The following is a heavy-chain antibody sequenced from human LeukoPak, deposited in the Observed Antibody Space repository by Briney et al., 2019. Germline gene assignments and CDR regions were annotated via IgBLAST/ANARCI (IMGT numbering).Heavy chain of an antibody. D-gene: IGHD3-22*01. J-gene: IGHJ4*02. Sequence: SVKVSCKASGYTFTSYGISWVRQAPGQGLEWMGGIIPIFGTANYAQKFQGRVTITADESTSTAYMELSSLRSEDTAVYYCARDSSGRFDYWGQGTLVTVSS. V-gene: IGHV1-69*13. CDR2: IIPIFGTA. CDR1: GYTFTSYG. CDR3: ARDSSGRFDY.